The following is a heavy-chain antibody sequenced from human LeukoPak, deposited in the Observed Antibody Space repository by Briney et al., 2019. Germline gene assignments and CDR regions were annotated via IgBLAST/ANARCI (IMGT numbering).Heavy chain of an antibody. CDR2: IIPIFGAA. V-gene: IGHV1-69*01. CDR1: GGTFSSYA. D-gene: IGHD3-3*01. J-gene: IGHJ3*02. CDR3: ARGNYYDFWSGYHHDAFDI. Sequence: GASVKVSCKASGGTFSSYAISWVRQAPGQGLEWMGGIIPIFGAANYAQKFQGRVTITADESTSTAYMELSSLRSEDTAVYYCARGNYYDFWSGYHHDAFDIWGQGTMVTVSS.